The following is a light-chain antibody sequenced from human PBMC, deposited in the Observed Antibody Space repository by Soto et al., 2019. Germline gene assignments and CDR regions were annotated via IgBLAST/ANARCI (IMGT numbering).Light chain of an antibody. Sequence: EIAMTQSPATLSVSPGERATLSCRASQSVNSNLAWYQQKPGQAPRLLIYGASTTATGIPARFSGSGSGTEFTVTISSLQSEDFAVYYCQQYNNWPLTFGGGTMVEIK. CDR2: GAS. CDR3: QQYNNWPLT. J-gene: IGKJ4*01. CDR1: QSVNSN. V-gene: IGKV3-15*01.